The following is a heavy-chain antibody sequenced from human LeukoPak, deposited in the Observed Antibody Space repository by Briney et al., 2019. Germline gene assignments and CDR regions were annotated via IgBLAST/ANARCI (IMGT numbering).Heavy chain of an antibody. D-gene: IGHD3-16*01. J-gene: IGHJ5*02. CDR1: GFTFSSQT. Sequence: GGSLRLSCAASGFTFSSQTMNWVRQAPGKGLEYISTITSSGDSSFYADSVKGRFTISRDNSKDTLYLQMGSLRPEDTAVYYCARPNLSNDYVSNWFDPWGQGTLVTVSS. CDR3: ARPNLSNDYVSNWFDP. CDR2: ITSSGDSS. V-gene: IGHV3-64*02.